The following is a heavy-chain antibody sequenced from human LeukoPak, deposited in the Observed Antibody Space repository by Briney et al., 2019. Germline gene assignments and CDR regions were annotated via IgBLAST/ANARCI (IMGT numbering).Heavy chain of an antibody. D-gene: IGHD2-2*01. CDR3: ARSYCSSTSCYRGTHYYYYFMDV. CDR1: GGTFSSYA. CDR2: ITPIFGTA. Sequence: SVKVSCKASGGTFSSYAITWVRQAPGRGLEWMGGITPIFGTANYGQQLQGRVTITADESTSTAYMELSSLRSEDTAVYYCARSYCSSTSCYRGTHYYYYFMDVWGKGTTVTVSS. V-gene: IGHV1-69*13. J-gene: IGHJ6*03.